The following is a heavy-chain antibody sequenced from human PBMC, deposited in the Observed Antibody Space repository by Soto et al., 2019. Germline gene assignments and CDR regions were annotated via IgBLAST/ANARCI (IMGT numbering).Heavy chain of an antibody. Sequence: QVQLVQSGAEVKKPGSSVKVSCKASGGTFSSYAISWVRQAPGQGLEWMGGIIPIFGTANYAQKFQGRVTITADESTSTAYMELSSLRSEETAVYYCAVRRGVRGVINYYYGMDVWGQGTTVTLSS. CDR1: GGTFSSYA. J-gene: IGHJ6*02. CDR2: IIPIFGTA. CDR3: AVRRGVRGVINYYYGMDV. V-gene: IGHV1-69*01. D-gene: IGHD3-10*01.